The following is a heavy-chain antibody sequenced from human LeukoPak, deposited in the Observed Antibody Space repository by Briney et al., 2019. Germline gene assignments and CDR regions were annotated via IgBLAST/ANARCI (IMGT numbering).Heavy chain of an antibody. CDR2: IYNSGST. V-gene: IGHV4-59*01. J-gene: IGHJ3*02. D-gene: IGHD5-24*01. CDR3: ARARGATIFQSAFDI. Sequence: SETLSLTCTVCGVSISSYYWSWIRQPPGKGLEWIGYIYNSGSTNYNSSLKSRVTISADTSKNQFSLKLSSVTAADTAVYYCARARGATIFQSAFDIWGQGTMVTVSS. CDR1: GVSISSYY.